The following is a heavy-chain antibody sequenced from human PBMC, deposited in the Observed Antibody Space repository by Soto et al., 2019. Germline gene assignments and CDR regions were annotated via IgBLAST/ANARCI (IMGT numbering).Heavy chain of an antibody. V-gene: IGHV3-11*06. CDR1: GFTFSDHY. Sequence: GGSLRLSCAASGFTFSDHYMSWIRQAPGKGLEWIGYSSNSGSFTRYADSVKGRFSISRDNAKNSLYLQINSLRGDDAAIYYCVRSGDNYNLLDYWGQGTPVTVSS. J-gene: IGHJ4*02. CDR2: SSNSGSFT. D-gene: IGHD1-1*01. CDR3: VRSGDNYNLLDY.